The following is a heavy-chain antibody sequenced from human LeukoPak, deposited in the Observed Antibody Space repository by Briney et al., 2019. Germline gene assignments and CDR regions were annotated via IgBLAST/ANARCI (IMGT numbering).Heavy chain of an antibody. CDR1: GYTFTSYG. D-gene: IGHD3-3*01. CDR3: ARATYYDFWSGYYTGIFVPRFGWFDP. Sequence: ASVKVSCKASGYTFTSYGISWVRQAPGQGLEWMGWISAYNGNTNYAQKLQGRVTMTTDTSTSTAYMEPRSLRSDDTAVYYCARATYYDFWSGYYTGIFVPRFGWFDPWGQGTLVTVSS. J-gene: IGHJ5*02. CDR2: ISAYNGNT. V-gene: IGHV1-18*01.